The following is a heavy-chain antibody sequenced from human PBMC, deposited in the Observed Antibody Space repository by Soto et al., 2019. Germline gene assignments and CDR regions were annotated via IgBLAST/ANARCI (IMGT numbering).Heavy chain of an antibody. CDR2: IYYSGST. CDR1: GGSISSGGYY. CDR3: ARNCYDFWSGPRFDAFDI. D-gene: IGHD3-3*01. Sequence: SETLSLTCTVSGGSISSGGYYWSWIRQHPGKGLEWIGYIYYSGSTYYNPSLKSRVTISVDTSKNQFSLKLSSVTAADTAVYYCARNCYDFWSGPRFDAFDIWGQGTMVTVSS. V-gene: IGHV4-31*03. J-gene: IGHJ3*02.